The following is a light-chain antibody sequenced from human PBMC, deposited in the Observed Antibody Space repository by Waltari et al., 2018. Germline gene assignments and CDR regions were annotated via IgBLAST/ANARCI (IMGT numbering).Light chain of an antibody. CDR2: DVS. CDR3: SSYTSSSTWV. V-gene: IGLV2-14*01. J-gene: IGLJ3*02. Sequence: QSALTQPASVSGSPRQSFTIPCTGTSSDVCGSNYVSWYQQHPGKAPKLMFYDVSQRPSGVSNRFSGSKSGNTASLTISGLQAEEEADYYCSSYTSSSTWVFGGGTKLTVL. CDR1: SSDVCGSNY.